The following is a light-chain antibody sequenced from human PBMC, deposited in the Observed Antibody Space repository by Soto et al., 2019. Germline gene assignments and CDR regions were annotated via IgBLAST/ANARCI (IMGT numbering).Light chain of an antibody. CDR1: SSDIGGYNY. J-gene: IGLJ3*02. V-gene: IGLV2-14*01. CDR3: SSYTSISSWV. Sequence: HSALTQPASVSGSPGQSITISCAGTSSDIGGYNYVSWYQQHPGKAPKVMIYEVSNRPSGVSNRFSGSKSGNTASLTISGLQAEDEADYYCSSYTSISSWVFGGGTKLTVL. CDR2: EVS.